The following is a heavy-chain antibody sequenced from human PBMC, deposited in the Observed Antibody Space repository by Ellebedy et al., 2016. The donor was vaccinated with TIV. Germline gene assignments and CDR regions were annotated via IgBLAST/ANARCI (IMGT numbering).Heavy chain of an antibody. V-gene: IGHV3-23*01. CDR1: GFTFSNYN. Sequence: GGSLRLXCAASGFTFSNYNMSWVRQAPGKGLEWVSEISGGGDRIYYADSVKGRFTISRDNSKNTLFLEINSLRADDTAIYYCAKDADPDLYYTKYPMGTAFDIWGQGTMVTVSS. J-gene: IGHJ3*02. CDR3: AKDADPDLYYTKYPMGTAFDI. CDR2: ISGGGDRI. D-gene: IGHD5-18*01.